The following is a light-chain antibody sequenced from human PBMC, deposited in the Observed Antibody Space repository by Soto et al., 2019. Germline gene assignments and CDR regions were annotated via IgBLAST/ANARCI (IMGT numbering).Light chain of an antibody. CDR2: AAS. CDR1: QSVSDN. Sequence: VMTQFPATLSVSPGERATLSCRASQSVSDNLAWYQQKPGQAPRLLIYAASTRATGVPARFSGSRSGTEFTLTISSLQSEDFAIYYCQQYYNWPSFGGGTKVDIK. CDR3: QQYYNWPS. V-gene: IGKV3-15*01. J-gene: IGKJ4*01.